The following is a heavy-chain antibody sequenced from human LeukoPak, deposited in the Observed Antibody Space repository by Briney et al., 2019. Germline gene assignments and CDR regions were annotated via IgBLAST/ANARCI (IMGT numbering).Heavy chain of an antibody. V-gene: IGHV1-8*02. J-gene: IGHJ6*03. D-gene: IGHD6-19*01. CDR1: GYTFAAYY. CDR2: MNPNSGNT. CDR3: ARAGGSSGWFTYYYYMDV. Sequence: ASVKVSCKASGYTFAAYYMHWVRQATGQGLEWMGWMNPNSGNTGYAQKFQGRVTMTRNTSISTAYMELSSLRSEDTAVYYCARAGGSSGWFTYYYYMDVWGKGTTVTISS.